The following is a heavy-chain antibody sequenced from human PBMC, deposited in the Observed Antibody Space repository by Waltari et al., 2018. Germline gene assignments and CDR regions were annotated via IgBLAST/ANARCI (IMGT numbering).Heavy chain of an antibody. CDR1: GTSIETNY. J-gene: IGHJ4*02. D-gene: IGHD3-22*01. CDR2: IYYTGST. V-gene: IGHV4-59*01. CDR3: ARGLDSILDYYHGPYFDY. Sequence: QVQLQESGPGLVKPSETLSLTCTVSGTSIETNYWIWIRQPPGKGLEWMGYIYYTGSTNYNPSLKSRLSISVDTSRNQFSLKLSSVTAADTALYFCARGLDSILDYYHGPYFDYWGQGTLVTVSS.